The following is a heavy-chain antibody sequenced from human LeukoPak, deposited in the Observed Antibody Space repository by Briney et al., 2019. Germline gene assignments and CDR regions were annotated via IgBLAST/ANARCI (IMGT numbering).Heavy chain of an antibody. Sequence: ASVKVSCKASGGTFSSYAISWVRQAPGQGLEWMGGIIPIFGTANYAQKFQGRVTITTDESTSTAYMELSSLRSEDTAVYYCARGKRELLRFDYWGQGTLVTVSS. CDR1: GGTFSSYA. CDR3: ARGKRELLRFDY. D-gene: IGHD1-26*01. J-gene: IGHJ4*02. V-gene: IGHV1-69*05. CDR2: IIPIFGTA.